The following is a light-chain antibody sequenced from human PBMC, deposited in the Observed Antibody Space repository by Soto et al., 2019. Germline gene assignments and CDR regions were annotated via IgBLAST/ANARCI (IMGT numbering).Light chain of an antibody. CDR2: DNS. CDR1: SSNIGNNY. J-gene: IGLJ3*02. Sequence: QSVLTQPPSVSAAPGQKVTISCSGSSSNIGNNYVSWYQQLPGTAPKLLIYDNSKRPSGIPDRFSGSKSGTSATLDITGLQTGDEADYYCGTWDSSLNANWVFGGGTKRTVL. V-gene: IGLV1-51*01. CDR3: GTWDSSLNANWV.